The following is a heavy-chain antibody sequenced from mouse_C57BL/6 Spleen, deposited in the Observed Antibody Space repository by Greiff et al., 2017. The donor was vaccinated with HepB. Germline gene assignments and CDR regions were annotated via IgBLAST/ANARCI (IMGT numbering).Heavy chain of an antibody. D-gene: IGHD2-3*01. J-gene: IGHJ4*01. CDR3: ARWLLQDYAMDY. V-gene: IGHV1-53*01. Sequence: VQLQQPGTELVKPGASVKLSCKASGYTFTSYWMHWVKQRPGQGLEWIGNINPSNGGTNYNEKFKSKATLTVDKSSSTAYMQLSSLTSEDSAVNYCARWLLQDYAMDYWGQGTSVTVSS. CDR1: GYTFTSYW. CDR2: INPSNGGT.